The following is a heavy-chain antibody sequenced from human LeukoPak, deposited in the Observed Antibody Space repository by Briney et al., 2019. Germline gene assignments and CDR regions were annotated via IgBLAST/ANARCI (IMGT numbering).Heavy chain of an antibody. Sequence: ASVKVSCKASGYTFTSYDINWVRQATGQGLEWMGWMNPNSGNTGYAQKFQGRVTMTRDTSISTAYMELSKLRSDDTAVYYCARDELSTIDYWGQGTLVTVSS. J-gene: IGHJ4*02. D-gene: IGHD2-15*01. CDR1: GYTFTSYD. CDR3: ARDELSTIDY. V-gene: IGHV1-8*01. CDR2: MNPNSGNT.